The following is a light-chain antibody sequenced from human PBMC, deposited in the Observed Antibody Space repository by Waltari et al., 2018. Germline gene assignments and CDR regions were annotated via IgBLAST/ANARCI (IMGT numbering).Light chain of an antibody. CDR2: DVN. CDR1: SDDVGGYNY. Sequence: QSALTQPRSVSRSPGQSVTISCTGTSDDVGGYNYVSWYQQHPGKAPKLMIYDVNKRPSGVPDRFSGSKTRNTSSLTISGLQGEDEADYHCCSYAGSFTWVFGGGTKLTVL. V-gene: IGLV2-11*01. CDR3: CSYAGSFTWV. J-gene: IGLJ3*02.